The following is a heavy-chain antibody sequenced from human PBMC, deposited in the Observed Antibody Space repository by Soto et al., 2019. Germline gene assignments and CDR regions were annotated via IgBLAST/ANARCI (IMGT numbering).Heavy chain of an antibody. CDR2: ISAYIGNT. J-gene: IGHJ6*02. CDR3: ARDGYCSGGSCYPYYYYGMDV. CDR1: GYTFTSYG. Sequence: QVQLVQSGAEVKKPGASVKVSCKASGYTFTSYGISWVRQAPGQGLEWMGWISAYIGNTNYAQKLQGRVTMTTDTSTSTAYMELRSLRSDDTAVYYCARDGYCSGGSCYPYYYYGMDVWGQGTTVTVSS. V-gene: IGHV1-18*01. D-gene: IGHD2-15*01.